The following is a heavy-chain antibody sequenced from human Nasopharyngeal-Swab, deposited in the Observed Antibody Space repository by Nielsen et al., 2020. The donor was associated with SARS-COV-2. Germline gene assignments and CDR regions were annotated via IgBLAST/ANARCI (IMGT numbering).Heavy chain of an antibody. Sequence: WIRQPPGKGLEWVAVIWYDGSNKYYADSVKGRFTISRDNSKNTLYLQMNSLRAEDTAVYYCARGPLWFGEDYYYYYYMDVWGKGTTVTVSS. V-gene: IGHV3-30*04. D-gene: IGHD3-10*01. J-gene: IGHJ6*03. CDR2: IWYDGSNK. CDR3: ARGPLWFGEDYYYYYYMDV.